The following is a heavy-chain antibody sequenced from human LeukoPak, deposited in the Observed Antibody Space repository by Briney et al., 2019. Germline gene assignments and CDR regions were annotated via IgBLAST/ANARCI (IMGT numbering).Heavy chain of an antibody. V-gene: IGHV4-38-2*01. CDR3: ARHANRGVLEYFDY. CDR2: ISPKGIT. Sequence: PSETLSLTCFVSGYPINIDYSWGWIRQSPGKGLEWIGVISPKGITYYNPSLRGRVSISPDTSKNQFSLRLSSMTATDTALYYCARHANRGVLEYFDYWGQGTLVTVSS. J-gene: IGHJ4*02. CDR1: GYPINIDYS. D-gene: IGHD3-10*01.